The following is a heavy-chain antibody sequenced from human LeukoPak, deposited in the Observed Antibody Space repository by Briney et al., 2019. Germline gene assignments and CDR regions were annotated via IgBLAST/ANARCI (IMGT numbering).Heavy chain of an antibody. D-gene: IGHD3-9*01. Sequence: SETLSLACAVYGGSFSGYYWSWIRQPPGKGLEWIGEINHSGSTNYNPSLKSRVTISVDTSKNQFSLKLSSVTAADTAVYYCARGGTLYDILTGRHRRPGPRLDYWGQGTLVTVSS. CDR2: INHSGST. CDR1: GGSFSGYY. J-gene: IGHJ4*02. V-gene: IGHV4-34*01. CDR3: ARGGTLYDILTGRHRRPGPRLDY.